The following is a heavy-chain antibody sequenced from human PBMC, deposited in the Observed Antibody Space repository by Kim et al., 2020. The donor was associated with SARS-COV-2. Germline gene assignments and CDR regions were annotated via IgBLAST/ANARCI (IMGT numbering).Heavy chain of an antibody. Sequence: IYAQKFQGRVTMTEDTSTDTAYMELSSLRSEDTAVYYCATDLKWEPIWGYWGQGTLVTVSS. V-gene: IGHV1-24*01. J-gene: IGHJ4*02. D-gene: IGHD1-26*01. CDR3: ATDLKWEPIWGY.